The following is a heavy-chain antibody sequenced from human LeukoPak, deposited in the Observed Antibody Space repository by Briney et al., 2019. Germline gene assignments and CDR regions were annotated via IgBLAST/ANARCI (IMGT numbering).Heavy chain of an antibody. Sequence: GGSLRLSCAASGFTFSSYAMSWVRQAPGKGLEWVSAISGSGGSTYYADSVKGRFTISRDNSKNTLYLQMNSLRAEDTAVYYCAKRGYGGNSGGYYFDYWGQGTLVTVSS. D-gene: IGHD4-23*01. J-gene: IGHJ4*02. CDR2: ISGSGGST. CDR3: AKRGYGGNSGGYYFDY. CDR1: GFTFSSYA. V-gene: IGHV3-23*01.